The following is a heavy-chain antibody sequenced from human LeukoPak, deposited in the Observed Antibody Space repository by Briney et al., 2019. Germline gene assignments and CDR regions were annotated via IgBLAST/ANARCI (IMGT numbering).Heavy chain of an antibody. Sequence: PGGSLRLSCAASGFTFSGHAMVWVRQGPGKGLEWVSFISYDGSSSVYAGSVMGRFAIPRDNSKNTVDLQINSLRYEDTALYYCAKWQDSTYWGYFDYWGQGTLVTVSS. CDR3: AKWQDSTYWGYFDY. CDR1: GFTFSGHA. V-gene: IGHV3-30*18. CDR2: ISYDGSSS. J-gene: IGHJ4*02. D-gene: IGHD3-16*01.